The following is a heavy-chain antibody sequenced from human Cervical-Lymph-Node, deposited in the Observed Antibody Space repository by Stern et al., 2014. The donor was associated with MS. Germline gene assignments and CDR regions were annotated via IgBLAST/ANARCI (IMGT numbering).Heavy chain of an antibody. J-gene: IGHJ4*02. CDR3: ASFVTTGGSGSFDY. D-gene: IGHD3-10*01. V-gene: IGHV1-18*01. CDR1: GYTFVNYG. CDR2: LSVHNVKT. Sequence: QVQLGQSGAAVRKPGASVKVSCTVSGYTFVNYGIGWARQAPGQGLGWMGWLSVHNVKTKYAQILQVRVPMTTDTTTSAVHMELRNLRSDDTAVYYCASFVTTGGSGSFDYWGQGTLVAVSS.